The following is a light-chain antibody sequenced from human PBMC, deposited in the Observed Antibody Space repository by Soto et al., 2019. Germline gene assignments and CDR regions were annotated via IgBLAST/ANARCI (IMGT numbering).Light chain of an antibody. V-gene: IGKV3-15*01. J-gene: IGKJ1*01. CDR2: GAS. CDR3: QQYNNWPPWT. CDR1: QSIGNS. Sequence: EIVMTQSTATLSVSPGERATLSCRASQSIGNSLAWYQQKPGQAPRLLIYGASTRATGIPARFSGSGSGTEFTLTISSLQSEDVADYYCQQYNNWPPWTFGQGTKVEVK.